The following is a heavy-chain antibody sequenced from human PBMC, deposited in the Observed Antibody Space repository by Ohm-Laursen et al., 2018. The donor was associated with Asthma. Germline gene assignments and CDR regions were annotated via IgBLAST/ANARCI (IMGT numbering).Heavy chain of an antibody. D-gene: IGHD2-21*01. J-gene: IGHJ6*02. CDR2: ISRDSTYI. CDR3: ALALSFLSDYYAMDV. V-gene: IGHV3-21*01. Sequence: SLRLSCAASGFTFRSYSMNWVRQAPGKGLEWVSSISRDSTYIYDADSVKGRFTTSRDNAKNSLYLQMNSLRAEDTAVYYCALALSFLSDYYAMDVWGQGTTVTVSS. CDR1: GFTFRSYS.